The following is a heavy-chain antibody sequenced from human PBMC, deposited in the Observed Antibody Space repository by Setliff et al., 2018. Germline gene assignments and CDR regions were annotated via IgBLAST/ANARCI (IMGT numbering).Heavy chain of an antibody. CDR2: IYHDGRA. V-gene: IGHV4-38-2*01. Sequence: SETLSLTCAVSGLSISGEYYWGWIRQPPGGGPEWIGIIYHDGRAYSTSLKSRVNLSLDMSKTQFSLHLNSVTAADTAVYYCMRQVGGGLWYFDYWGQGILVTVSS. CDR3: MRQVGGGLWYFDY. CDR1: GLSISGEYY. J-gene: IGHJ4*02. D-gene: IGHD2-15*01.